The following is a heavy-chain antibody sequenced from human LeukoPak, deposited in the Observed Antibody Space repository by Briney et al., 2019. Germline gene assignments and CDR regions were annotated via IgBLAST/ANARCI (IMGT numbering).Heavy chain of an antibody. CDR3: ARFEPGLYSKSPADPAFDI. CDR2: IYASGST. J-gene: IGHJ3*02. Sequence: SETLSLTCAVSGASIGHYSWRWIRQPPGKGLEWIGDIYASGSTSYNPSHTGRVTTSKDTSKNHFSLKLSSVTAADTAVYYCARFEPGLYSKSPADPAFDIWGQGTMVTVSS. V-gene: IGHV4-4*09. CDR1: GASIGHYS. D-gene: IGHD2-8*01.